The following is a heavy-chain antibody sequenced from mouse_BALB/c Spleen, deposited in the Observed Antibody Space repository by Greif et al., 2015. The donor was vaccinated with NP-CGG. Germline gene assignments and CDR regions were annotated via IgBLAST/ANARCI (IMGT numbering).Heavy chain of an antibody. J-gene: IGHJ2*01. V-gene: IGHV5-4*02. Sequence: EVKVVESGGGLVKPGGSLKLSCAASGFTFSDYYMYWVRQTPEKRLEWVATISDGGSYTYYPDSVKGRFTISRDNAKNNLYLQMSSLKSEDTAMYYCARGDGHYFDYWGQGTTLTVSS. CDR3: ARGDGHYFDY. CDR1: GFTFSDYY. D-gene: IGHD3-1*01. CDR2: ISDGGSYT.